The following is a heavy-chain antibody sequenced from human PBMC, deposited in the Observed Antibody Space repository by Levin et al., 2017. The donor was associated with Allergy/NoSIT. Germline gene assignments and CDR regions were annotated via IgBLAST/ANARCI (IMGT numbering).Heavy chain of an antibody. CDR2: IINSGVGT. J-gene: IGHJ4*02. V-gene: IGHV3-23*01. Sequence: SCAASGFTFNNYAMSWVRQAPGKGLEWVSAIINSGVGTYYADSVKGRFTISRDNSKNTMYLQMNSLRAEDTAVYFCAKDAIRGSDQPYYFDYWGQETLVTASS. CDR3: AKDAIRGSDQPYYFDY. D-gene: IGHD6-19*01. CDR1: GFTFNNYA.